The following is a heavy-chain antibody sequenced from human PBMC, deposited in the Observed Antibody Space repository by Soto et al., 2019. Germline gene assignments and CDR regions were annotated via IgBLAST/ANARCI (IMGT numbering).Heavy chain of an antibody. V-gene: IGHV3-15*07. D-gene: IGHD6-13*01. CDR2: INSRSDGGTT. CDR3: TTGDDSSSWYGIYY. CDR1: GFTFANAW. Sequence: EVQLVESGGGLVKPGGALRLSCTGSGFTFANAWMNWVRQAPGKGLEWVGRINSRSDGGTTDYAAPVNGRFNISRDDSRNTLFLQMNSLKGEDTAVYYCTTGDDSSSWYGIYYWGQGTLVTVSS. J-gene: IGHJ4*02.